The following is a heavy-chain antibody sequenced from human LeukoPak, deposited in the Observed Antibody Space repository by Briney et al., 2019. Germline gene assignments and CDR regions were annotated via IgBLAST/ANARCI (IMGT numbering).Heavy chain of an antibody. CDR3: AKGGSPRELRSYIDS. J-gene: IGHJ4*02. D-gene: IGHD1-7*01. CDR1: GFTFSRYW. V-gene: IGHV3-7*01. CDR2: IKQDGSEK. Sequence: PGGSLRLSCAASGFTFSRYWMSWVRQAPGKGLECVANIKQDGSEKFYVDSVKGRFTISRDNAKNSLFLHINSLTGEDTAVYYCAKGGSPRELRSYIDSWGQGTLLTVSS.